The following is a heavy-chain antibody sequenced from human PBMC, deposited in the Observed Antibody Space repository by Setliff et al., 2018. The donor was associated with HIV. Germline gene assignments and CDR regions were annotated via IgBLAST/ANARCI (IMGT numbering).Heavy chain of an antibody. J-gene: IGHJ6*03. V-gene: IGHV4-39*01. Sequence: SETLSLTCTVSGGSISSSSYYWGWIRQPPGKGLEWIGSIYYSGSTYYNPSLKSRVTISVDTSKNQFSLRLSSVTAADTAVYYCARHRDSSGWYGDYYYYMDVWGKGTTVTVSS. CDR3: ARHRDSSGWYGDYYYYMDV. CDR2: IYYSGST. CDR1: GGSISSSSYY. D-gene: IGHD6-19*01.